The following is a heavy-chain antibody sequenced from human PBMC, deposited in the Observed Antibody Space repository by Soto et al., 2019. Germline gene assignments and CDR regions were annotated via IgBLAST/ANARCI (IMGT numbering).Heavy chain of an antibody. V-gene: IGHV1-69*12. J-gene: IGHJ6*02. CDR3: ASHGITGTWVYYGMDV. Sequence: QVQLVQSGAEVKKPGSSVKVSCKASGGTFSSYAISWVRQAPGQGLEWMGGIIPIFGTANYAQKFQGRVTITADESTRTAYRELSSLRSEDTAVYYCASHGITGTWVYYGMDVWGQGTTVTVSS. D-gene: IGHD1-7*01. CDR2: IIPIFGTA. CDR1: GGTFSSYA.